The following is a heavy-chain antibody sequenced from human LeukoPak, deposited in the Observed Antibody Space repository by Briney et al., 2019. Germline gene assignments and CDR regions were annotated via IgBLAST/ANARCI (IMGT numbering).Heavy chain of an antibody. D-gene: IGHD2/OR15-2a*01. CDR1: GYXFSNYY. J-gene: IGHJ4*02. CDR2: INPGGGNT. V-gene: IGHV1-46*01. CDR3: AREKAATFYFDF. Sequence: ASVTVSCKASGYXFSNYYIHWVRQAPGQGLEWMGIINPGGGNTDNAQRFQGRVTMTRDTSTSTVYTELSSLTSEDTAVYYCAREKAATFYFDFWGQGTLVTVSS.